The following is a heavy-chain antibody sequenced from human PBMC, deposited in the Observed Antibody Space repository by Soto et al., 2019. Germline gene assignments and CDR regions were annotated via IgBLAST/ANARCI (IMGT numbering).Heavy chain of an antibody. J-gene: IGHJ4*02. V-gene: IGHV1-69*13. CDR3: GVVPTYYDILTGYYTVYYFDY. CDR1: GGTFSSYA. Sequence: SVKVSCKASGGTFSSYAISWVRQAPGQGLEWMGGIIPIFGTANYAQKFQGRVTITADESTSTAYMELSSLRSEDTAVYYCGVVPTYYDILTGYYTVYYFDYWGQGTLVTVSS. CDR2: IIPIFGTA. D-gene: IGHD3-9*01.